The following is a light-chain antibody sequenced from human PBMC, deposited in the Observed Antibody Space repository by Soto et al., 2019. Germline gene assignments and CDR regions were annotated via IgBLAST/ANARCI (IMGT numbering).Light chain of an antibody. J-gene: IGKJ1*01. Sequence: AIRMTQSPSSFSASTGDRVTITCRASQGISSYLAWYQQKPGKAPKLLIYAASNLQSGVQSRFRGSGSGTDFNLTISCLQSEDFATYYCQQYYSYPRTFGQGTKVEIK. V-gene: IGKV1-8*01. CDR2: AAS. CDR1: QGISSY. CDR3: QQYYSYPRT.